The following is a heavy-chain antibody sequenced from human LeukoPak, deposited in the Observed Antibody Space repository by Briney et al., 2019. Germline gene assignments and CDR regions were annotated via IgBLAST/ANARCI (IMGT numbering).Heavy chain of an antibody. D-gene: IGHD2-2*01. J-gene: IGHJ3*02. CDR3: ARAYCSSTTCYADAFNI. Sequence: SETLSLTCDVSGYSINSGYYWGWIRQPPGQGLEWIASIYHGGTTFHIPSLKSRVTISVDTSNNQFPLRLSSVTAADTAVYFCARAYCSSTTCYADAFNIWGQGTRVTVSS. CDR2: IYHGGTT. V-gene: IGHV4-38-2*01. CDR1: GYSINSGYY.